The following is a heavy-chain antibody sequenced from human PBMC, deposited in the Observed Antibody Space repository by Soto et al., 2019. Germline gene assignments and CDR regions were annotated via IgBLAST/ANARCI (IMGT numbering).Heavy chain of an antibody. CDR1: GGSISSGDYY. J-gene: IGHJ5*02. Sequence: QVQLQESGPGLVKPSQTLSLTCTVSGGSISSGDYYWSWIRQPPGKGLEWIGYIYYSGSTYYNPSLKSRVTISVDPSRNQFSLKLSSVTAADTAVYSRARERPDGARLDPWGQGTLVTVSS. V-gene: IGHV4-30-4*01. D-gene: IGHD6-6*01. CDR3: ARERPDGARLDP. CDR2: IYYSGST.